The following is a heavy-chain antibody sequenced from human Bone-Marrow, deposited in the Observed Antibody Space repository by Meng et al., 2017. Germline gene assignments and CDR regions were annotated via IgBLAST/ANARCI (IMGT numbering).Heavy chain of an antibody. J-gene: IGHJ4*02. CDR3: ATKGNPYLNC. CDR2: INTYNGKT. Sequence: ASVKVSCKASGYTLSTDGFSWVRQAPGQGLEWLGWINTYNGKTDYAQKFKGRVTMTADTSTRTAYMELRSLRSDDTAVYYCATKGNPYLNCWGQGTLVTVSS. V-gene: IGHV1-18*01. CDR1: GYTLSTDG.